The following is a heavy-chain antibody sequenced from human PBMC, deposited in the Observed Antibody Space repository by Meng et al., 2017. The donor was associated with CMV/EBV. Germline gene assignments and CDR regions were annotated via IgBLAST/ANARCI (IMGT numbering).Heavy chain of an antibody. CDR3: ARVRGCSSTRCYVELDY. V-gene: IGHV4-39*01. J-gene: IGHJ4*02. CDR2: IYYSGST. Sequence: SETLSLTCTVSGGSISSSSYYWGWIRQPPGKGLEWIGSIYYSGSTYYNPSLKSRVTISVDTSKNQFSLKLSSVTAADTAVYHCARVRGCSSTRCYVELDYWGQGTLVTVSS. D-gene: IGHD2-2*01. CDR1: GGSISSSSYY.